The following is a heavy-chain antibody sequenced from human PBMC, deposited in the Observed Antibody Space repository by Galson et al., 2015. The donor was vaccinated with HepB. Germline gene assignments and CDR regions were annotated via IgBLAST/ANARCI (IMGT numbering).Heavy chain of an antibody. CDR3: VRNLKYYDILTGHMDGYFDA. CDR1: GGSISSGTYF. V-gene: IGHV4-39*01. CDR2: FHHSEST. J-gene: IGHJ4*02. Sequence: SETLSLTCTVSGGSISSGTYFWGWIRQAPGKGLEWIGSFHHSESTDSNPSLKSRVTISLDTSKNQFSLSLRSVTAADAAVYSCVRNLKYYDILTGHMDGYFDAWGQGTLVAVSS. D-gene: IGHD3-9*01.